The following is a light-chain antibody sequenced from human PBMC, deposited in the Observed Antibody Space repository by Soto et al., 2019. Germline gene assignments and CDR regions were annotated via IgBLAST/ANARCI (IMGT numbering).Light chain of an antibody. CDR2: KNN. CDR1: SGGIASNY. Sequence: NFMLTQPHSVSESPGKTVTISCTRSSGGIASNYVQWYQQRPGSAPTTVIYKNNQRPSRVPARFSGSTDGSSNSASLTISGLQIEDEADYYCQSYDTTTVVFGGGTKVTV. CDR3: QSYDTTTVV. V-gene: IGLV6-57*04. J-gene: IGLJ2*01.